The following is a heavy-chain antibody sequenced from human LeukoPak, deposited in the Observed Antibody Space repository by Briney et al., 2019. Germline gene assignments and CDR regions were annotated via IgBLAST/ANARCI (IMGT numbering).Heavy chain of an antibody. V-gene: IGHV4-39*07. CDR2: IYYSGYT. D-gene: IGHD2/OR15-2a*01. CDR1: GGSISNRSHF. Sequence: SETLSLTCTVSGGSISNRSHFWGWIRQTPGKGLEWFGSIYYSGYTYYNPSLKSRVTISVDTSKNQFSLRLNSVTAADTAVYYCARDSAPNLLAYFDYWGQGILVTVST. J-gene: IGHJ4*02. CDR3: ARDSAPNLLAYFDY.